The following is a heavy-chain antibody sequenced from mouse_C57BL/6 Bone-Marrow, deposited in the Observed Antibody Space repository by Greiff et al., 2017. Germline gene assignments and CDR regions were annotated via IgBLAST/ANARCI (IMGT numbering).Heavy chain of an antibody. Sequence: QVQLKESGAELVRPGASVTLSCKASGYTFTDYEMHWVKQTPVHGLEWIGAIDPETGGTAYNQKFKGKAILTADKSSSTAYLELRSLTSEDSAVYYCTRGRYYGSSPYYFDYWGQGTTLTVSS. V-gene: IGHV1-15*01. CDR3: TRGRYYGSSPYYFDY. CDR1: GYTFTDYE. J-gene: IGHJ2*01. D-gene: IGHD1-1*01. CDR2: IDPETGGT.